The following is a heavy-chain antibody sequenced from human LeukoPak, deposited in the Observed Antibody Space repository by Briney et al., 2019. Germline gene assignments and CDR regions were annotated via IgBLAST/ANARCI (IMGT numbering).Heavy chain of an antibody. V-gene: IGHV1-69*01. CDR2: VIPIFGTA. CDR1: GGTFSSYA. D-gene: IGHD2-15*01. J-gene: IGHJ4*02. Sequence: SVKVSCKASGGTFSSYAISWVRQAPGQGLEWMGGVIPIFGTANYAQKFQGRVTITADESTSTAYMELSSLRSEDTAVHYCARSRLAAVGYCSGGSCYGHFDYWGQGTLVTVSS. CDR3: ARSRLAAVGYCSGGSCYGHFDY.